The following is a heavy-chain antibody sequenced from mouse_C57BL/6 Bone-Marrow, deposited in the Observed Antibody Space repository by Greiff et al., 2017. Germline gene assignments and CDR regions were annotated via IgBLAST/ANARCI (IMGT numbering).Heavy chain of an antibody. CDR3: ASYYDAMDY. CDR1: GFSLTSYG. V-gene: IGHV2-2*01. J-gene: IGHJ4*01. Sequence: VKLLESGPGLVQPSPSLSITCTASGFSLTSYGVHWVRQSPGKGLEWLGVIWSGGSTDYNAAFISRLSISKDNSKSKVYLKMNSLLADDTAIYYCASYYDAMDYWGQGTSVTVSS. CDR2: IWSGGST.